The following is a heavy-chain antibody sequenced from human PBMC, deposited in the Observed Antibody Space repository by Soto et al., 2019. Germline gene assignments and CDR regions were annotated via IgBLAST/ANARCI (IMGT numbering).Heavy chain of an antibody. CDR1: GGSIKSDHY. Sequence: SETLSLTCTVSGGSIKSDHYWAWARQIPGGGLQWMGYKYYSGATDSDPSLERRVSFSVDMSKNQFSLNLTSVTVADTAVYYCARGRPNYFYYGLDVWGQGIPVTVS. CDR2: KYYSGAT. CDR3: ARGRPNYFYYGLDV. V-gene: IGHV4-30-4*01. J-gene: IGHJ6*02.